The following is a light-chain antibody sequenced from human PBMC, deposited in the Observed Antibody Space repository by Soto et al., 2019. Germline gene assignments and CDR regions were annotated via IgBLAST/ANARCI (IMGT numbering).Light chain of an antibody. CDR1: QSVSSSY. CDR3: QQYGSSPRT. Sequence: EIVLTPSPGTLSLSPGERSTLSRRASQSVSSSYLAWYQQKHGQAPRXXIYGASSRATGIPDRFSVIVSGTDFTLTISRLEPEDGAVYDGQQYGSSPRTFGQGTKVDIK. J-gene: IGKJ1*01. V-gene: IGKV3-20*01. CDR2: GAS.